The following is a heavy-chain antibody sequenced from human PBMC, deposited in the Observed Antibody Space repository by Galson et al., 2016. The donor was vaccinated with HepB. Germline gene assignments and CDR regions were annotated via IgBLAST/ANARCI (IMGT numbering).Heavy chain of an antibody. Sequence: LTCSVSGASISSDYYYWVWIRQAPGKGLAFIGSVFHRGTTNYNPSHGSRVTMSVDTPKNQFSLTLTSVTAADTAVYYCAGLRTNNRYQNALDIWGRGTLVAVSS. J-gene: IGHJ3*02. CDR3: AGLRTNNRYQNALDI. CDR1: GASISSDYYY. D-gene: IGHD1/OR15-1a*01. CDR2: VFHRGTT. V-gene: IGHV4-39*01.